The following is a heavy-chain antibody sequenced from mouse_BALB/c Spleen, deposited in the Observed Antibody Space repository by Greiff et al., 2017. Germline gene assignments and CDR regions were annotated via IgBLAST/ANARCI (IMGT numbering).Heavy chain of an antibody. CDR1: GYTFTSYW. J-gene: IGHJ4*01. CDR2: IYPGNSDT. Sequence: VQLQQSGTVLARPGASVKMSCKASGYTFTSYWMHWVKQRPGQCLEWIGAIYPGNSDTSYNQKFKGKAKLTAVTSTSTAYMELSSLTNEDSAVYYCTRKDYRYAGAMDYWGQGTSVTVSS. D-gene: IGHD2-14*01. V-gene: IGHV1-5*01. CDR3: TRKDYRYAGAMDY.